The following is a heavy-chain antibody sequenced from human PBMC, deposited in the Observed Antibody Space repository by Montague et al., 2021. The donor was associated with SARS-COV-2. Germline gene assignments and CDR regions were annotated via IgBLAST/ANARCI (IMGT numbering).Heavy chain of an antibody. J-gene: IGHJ4*02. CDR1: GYTFTSYG. D-gene: IGHD6-13*01. CDR3: ARDVAAAGTPPFDY. CDR2: ISAYNGNT. V-gene: IGHV1-18*01. Sequence: SVKVSCKASGYTFTSYGISWVRQAPGQGLEWMGWISAYNGNTNYAQQLQGRVTMTTDTSTSTAYMELRSLRSDDTAVYYCARDVAAAGTPPFDYWGQGTLVTVSS.